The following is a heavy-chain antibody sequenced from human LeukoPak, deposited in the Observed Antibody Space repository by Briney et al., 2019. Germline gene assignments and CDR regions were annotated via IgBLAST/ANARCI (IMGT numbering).Heavy chain of an antibody. J-gene: IGHJ5*02. CDR2: INHSGST. D-gene: IGHD3-10*01. CDR3: ARSGGAIDP. V-gene: IGHV4-34*01. Sequence: PSETLSLTCAVYGGSFSGYYWSWIRQPPGKGLEWIGEINHSGSTNYNPSLKSRVTISVDTSKNQFSLKLSSVTAPDTDVYYCARSGGAIDPWGQGTLVTVSS. CDR1: GGSFSGYY.